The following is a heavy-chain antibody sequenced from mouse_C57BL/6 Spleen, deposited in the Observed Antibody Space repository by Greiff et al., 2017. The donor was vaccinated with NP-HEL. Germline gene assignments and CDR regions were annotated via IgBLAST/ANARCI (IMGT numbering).Heavy chain of an antibody. J-gene: IGHJ4*01. Sequence: EVQRVESGGGLVKPGGSLKLSCAASGFTFSSYAMSWVRQTPEKRLEWVATISDGGSYTYYPDNVKGRFTISRDNAKNNLYLQMSHLKSEDTAMYYCARESGNYGMDAMDYWGQGTSVTVSS. V-gene: IGHV5-4*01. CDR3: ARESGNYGMDAMDY. CDR2: ISDGGSYT. CDR1: GFTFSSYA. D-gene: IGHD1-1*01.